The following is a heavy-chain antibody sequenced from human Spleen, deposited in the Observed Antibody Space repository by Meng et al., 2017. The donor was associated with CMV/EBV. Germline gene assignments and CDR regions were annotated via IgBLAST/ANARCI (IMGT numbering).Heavy chain of an antibody. CDR1: GYSISSGYY. CDR2: MYHSGSN. Sequence: SETLSLTCIVSGYSISSGYYWGWIRQPPGKGLEWIGSMYHSGSNYYNPSLKSRVIISVDMSKNQSSLRLRSVTAADTAVYYCARDTGGGRFDYWGQGTLVTVSS. V-gene: IGHV4-38-2*02. J-gene: IGHJ4*02. D-gene: IGHD2-8*02. CDR3: ARDTGGGRFDY.